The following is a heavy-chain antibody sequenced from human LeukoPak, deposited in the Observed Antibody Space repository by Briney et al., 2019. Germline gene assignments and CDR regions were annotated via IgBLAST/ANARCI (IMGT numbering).Heavy chain of an antibody. CDR2: IIPILGIA. D-gene: IGHD3-22*01. Sequence: SVTVSCKASGGTFSSYTISWVRRAPGQGLEWMGRIIPILGIANYAQKFQGRVTITADKSTSTAYMELSSLRSEDTAVYYCARDEGYYDSSGYKYYFDYWGQGTLVTVSS. CDR3: ARDEGYYDSSGYKYYFDY. CDR1: GGTFSSYT. V-gene: IGHV1-69*04. J-gene: IGHJ4*02.